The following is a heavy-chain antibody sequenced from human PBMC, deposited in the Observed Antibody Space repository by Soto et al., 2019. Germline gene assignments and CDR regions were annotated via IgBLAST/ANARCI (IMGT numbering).Heavy chain of an antibody. V-gene: IGHV1-8*01. CDR3: ARGPPPHCSGGSCSASGYFQH. Sequence: ASVKVSCKAPGYTFTSYDINWVRQASGQGLEWMGWMNPKSGNTGYAQKFQGRVTMTGNTSISTAYMELSSLRSEDTAVYYCARGPPPHCSGGSCSASGYFQHWGQGTLVTVSS. D-gene: IGHD2-15*01. J-gene: IGHJ1*01. CDR1: GYTFTSYD. CDR2: MNPKSGNT.